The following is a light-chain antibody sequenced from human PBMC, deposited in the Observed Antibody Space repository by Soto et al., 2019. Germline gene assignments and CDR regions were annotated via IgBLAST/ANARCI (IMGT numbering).Light chain of an antibody. CDR1: QSISTY. J-gene: IGKJ1*01. Sequence: DIQMTHSPSTLSASVGDRVTITCRAGQSISTYLNWYQQKSGKPPKLLISAASSLQSGVPSRFSGSGSGTDFTLTISSLQPEDFATYYCHPSFSTLGWPFGQGTKVDIK. V-gene: IGKV1-39*01. CDR2: AAS. CDR3: HPSFSTLGWP.